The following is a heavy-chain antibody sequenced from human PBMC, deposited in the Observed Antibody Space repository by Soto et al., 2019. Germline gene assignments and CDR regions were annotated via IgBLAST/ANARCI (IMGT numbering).Heavy chain of an antibody. CDR1: GYTFTSYY. CDR3: ARGPACGGDCYLFDY. Sequence: QVQLVQSGAEVTKPGALVKLSCKASGYTFTSYYIHWVRQAPGQGLWGEAMIKPGGGRPKNAQMFQGRVTLTRDTSTGTVDMELSSLTSADTAVYYCARGPACGGDCYLFDYWGQGSLVTVSS. V-gene: IGHV1-46*01. CDR2: IKPGGGRP. D-gene: IGHD2-21*02. J-gene: IGHJ4*02.